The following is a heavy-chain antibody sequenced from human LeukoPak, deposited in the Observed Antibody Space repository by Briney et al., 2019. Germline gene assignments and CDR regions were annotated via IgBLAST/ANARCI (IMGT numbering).Heavy chain of an antibody. CDR2: INPNSGGT. CDR1: GYTFTGYY. J-gene: IGHJ4*02. CDR3: AREYVVVVPAAISAFDY. D-gene: IGHD2-2*01. V-gene: IGHV1-2*02. Sequence: GASVKVSCKASGYTFTGYYMHWVRQAPGQGLEWMGWINPNSGGTNYAQKFQGRVTMTRDTSISTAYMELSRLRSDDTAVYYCAREYVVVVPAAISAFDYWGQGTLVIVSS.